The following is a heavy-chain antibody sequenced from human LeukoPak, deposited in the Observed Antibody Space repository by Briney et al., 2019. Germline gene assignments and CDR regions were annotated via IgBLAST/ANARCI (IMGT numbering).Heavy chain of an antibody. J-gene: IGHJ4*02. D-gene: IGHD3-10*01. CDR3: ARHIPSYGSGSYSY. Sequence: SETLSLTCAVYGGSFSGYYWSWIRQPPGKGLEWIGEINHSGSTNYNPSRKSRVTISVDTSKNQFSLKLSSVTAADTAVYYCARHIPSYGSGSYSYWGQGTLVTVSS. CDR2: INHSGST. V-gene: IGHV4-34*01. CDR1: GGSFSGYY.